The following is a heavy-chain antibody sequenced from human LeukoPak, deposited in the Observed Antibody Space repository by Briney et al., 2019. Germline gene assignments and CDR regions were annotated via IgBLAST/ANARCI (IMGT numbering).Heavy chain of an antibody. CDR3: ARVRRETKRSLGRTTEYSYYYNMDV. Sequence: PGGSLRLSCAASGLTVSRNYMNWVRQAPGMGLEWVAVIYSGGSTYYADSVKDRFTISRDNSKNTLYLQMNSLRVEDTAVYYCARVRRETKRSLGRTTEYSYYYNMDVWGKGTTVTVSS. J-gene: IGHJ6*03. V-gene: IGHV3-66*01. CDR1: GLTVSRNY. CDR2: IYSGGST. D-gene: IGHD1/OR15-1a*01.